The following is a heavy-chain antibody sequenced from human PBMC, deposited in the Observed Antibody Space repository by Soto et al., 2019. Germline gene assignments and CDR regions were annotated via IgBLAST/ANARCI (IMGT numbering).Heavy chain of an antibody. CDR3: ARYNPSGYGYC. V-gene: IGHV3-48*01. D-gene: IGHD5-12*01. Sequence: EVQLVESGGGLVQPGGSLRLSCAASGFTFSSHSMNWVRQAPGKGLEWVSYISSSSSTIYYAESVKGRFTISRDNAKNSLSLQMNSLRAEDTAVYYCARYNPSGYGYCWGQGTLVTVSS. J-gene: IGHJ4*02. CDR1: GFTFSSHS. CDR2: ISSSSSTI.